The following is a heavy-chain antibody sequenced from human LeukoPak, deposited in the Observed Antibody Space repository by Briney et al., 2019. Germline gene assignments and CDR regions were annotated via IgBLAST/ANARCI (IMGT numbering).Heavy chain of an antibody. Sequence: SETLSLTCTVSGGSISTYYWSWIRQPPGKGLEWIGYIYYSGSTNYNPSLKSRVTISVDTSKNQFSLKLSSVTAADTAVYYCARGPQYCSDGSCYSYAFDIWGQGTMVTVSS. CDR1: GGSISTYY. D-gene: IGHD2-15*01. V-gene: IGHV4-59*01. J-gene: IGHJ3*02. CDR2: IYYSGST. CDR3: ARGPQYCSDGSCYSYAFDI.